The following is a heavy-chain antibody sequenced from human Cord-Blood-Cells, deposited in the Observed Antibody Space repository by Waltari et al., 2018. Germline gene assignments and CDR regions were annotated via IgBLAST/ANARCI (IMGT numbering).Heavy chain of an antibody. CDR3: ATRNSGSYYYYYYMDV. J-gene: IGHJ6*03. CDR2: FDPEDGET. V-gene: IGHV1-24*01. CDR1: GYTLHELS. D-gene: IGHD1-26*01. Sequence: QVQLVQSGAEVKKPGASVKVSCQVSGYTLHELSMHWVRQAHGKGLEWMGGFDPEDGETIYAQKFQGRVTMTEDTSTDTAYMELSSLRSEDTAVYYCATRNSGSYYYYYYMDVWGKGTTVTVSS.